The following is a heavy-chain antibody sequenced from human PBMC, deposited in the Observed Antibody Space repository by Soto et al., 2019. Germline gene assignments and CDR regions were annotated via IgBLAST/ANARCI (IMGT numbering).Heavy chain of an antibody. D-gene: IGHD4-17*01. V-gene: IGHV1-69*12. Sequence: QVQLVQSGAEVKKPGSSVKVSCKASGGTFSSYAISWVRQAPGQGLEWMGGIIPIFGTANYAQKFQGRVTITADESTRTALLELSSLRSEETGVYYCAGGDSPHMWDYGYYWASYGMDVWGQGTTVTVSS. CDR3: AGGDSPHMWDYGYYWASYGMDV. CDR2: IIPIFGTA. CDR1: GGTFSSYA. J-gene: IGHJ6*02.